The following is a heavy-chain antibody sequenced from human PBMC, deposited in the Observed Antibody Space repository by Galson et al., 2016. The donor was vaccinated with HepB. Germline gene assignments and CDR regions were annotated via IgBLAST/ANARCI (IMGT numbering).Heavy chain of an antibody. CDR3: ARGLAAVAKNGDFDY. CDR2: IWYDGSK. V-gene: IGHV3-33*01. J-gene: IGHJ4*02. D-gene: IGHD6-13*01. CDR1: GFTFNNYG. Sequence: SLRLSCAASGFTFNNYGMHWVRQAAGKGLEWVAVIWYDGSKYYADSVKGRFTISRDNSKNTLYLQMNSLRAEDTAVYYCARGLAAVAKNGDFDYWGQGTLVSASS.